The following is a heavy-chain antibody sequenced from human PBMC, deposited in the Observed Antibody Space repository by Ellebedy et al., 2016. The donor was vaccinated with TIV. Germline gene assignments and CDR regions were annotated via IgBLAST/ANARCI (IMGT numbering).Heavy chain of an antibody. D-gene: IGHD5-12*01. CDR2: IWFDGTNK. CDR3: ARDPNSPGDTGYGDY. J-gene: IGHJ4*02. V-gene: IGHV3-33*01. CDR1: GFTFSSYS. Sequence: GESLKISCAASGFTFSSYSMHWVRQAPGKGLEWVAGIWFDGTNKLYADSVKGRFTISRDNAQNSLYLHMNNLRAEDTAVYYCARDPNSPGDTGYGDYWGQGVVVTVST.